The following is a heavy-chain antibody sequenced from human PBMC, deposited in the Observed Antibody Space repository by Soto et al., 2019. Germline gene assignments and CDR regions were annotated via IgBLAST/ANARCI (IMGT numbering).Heavy chain of an antibody. D-gene: IGHD3-10*01. CDR1: GFTFSSYA. Sequence: GGSLRLSCAASGFTFSSYAMSWVRQAPGKGLEWVSAISGSGGSTYYADSVKGRFTISRDNSKNTLYLQMNSLRAEDTAVYYCAKGMGKQYYYGSGSFFDYWGQGTLVTVSS. CDR3: AKGMGKQYYYGSGSFFDY. V-gene: IGHV3-23*01. CDR2: ISGSGGST. J-gene: IGHJ4*02.